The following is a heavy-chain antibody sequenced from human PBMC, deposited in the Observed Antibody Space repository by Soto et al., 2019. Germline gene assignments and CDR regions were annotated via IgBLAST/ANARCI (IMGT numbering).Heavy chain of an antibody. CDR1: GDSVSSNSAA. CDR3: ARDHPPLAVVPALGPYYYYAMDV. Sequence: SQTLSLTSAISGDSVSSNSAAWNWIRQSPSRGLEGLGRTYYRSKWYNDYAVSVKSRITINPDTSKNQFSLQLNSVTPEDTAVYYCARDHPPLAVVPALGPYYYYAMDVWGQGTTASVYS. D-gene: IGHD2-2*01. CDR2: TYYRSKWYN. J-gene: IGHJ6*02. V-gene: IGHV6-1*01.